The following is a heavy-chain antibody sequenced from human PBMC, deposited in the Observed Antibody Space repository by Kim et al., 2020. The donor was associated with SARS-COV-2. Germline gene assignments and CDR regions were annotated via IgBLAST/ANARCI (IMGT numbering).Heavy chain of an antibody. CDR3: ARDRGALLNYYYGMDF. D-gene: IGHD3-10*01. V-gene: IGHV3-33*01. CDR1: GFTFSAYG. Sequence: GGSLRLSCAASGFTFSAYGMHWVRQAPGKGLEWVAVLWYDGSASYYADSVKGRFSISRDKSKNTLYLQMNSLRVEDTAVYYCARDRGALLNYYYGMDFWG. J-gene: IGHJ6*01. CDR2: LWYDGSAS.